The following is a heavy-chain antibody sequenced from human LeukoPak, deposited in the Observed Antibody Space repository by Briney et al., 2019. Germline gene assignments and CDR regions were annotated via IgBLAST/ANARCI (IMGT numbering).Heavy chain of an antibody. Sequence: GGPLRLSCAASGFTFSSYWMSWLRQPRENLLEWVANIKQGGSEQYYVDSVKGRSIISGDNTKTSPHLQMNIQTADDTVVYYGARGGWTHAFDIWGQGTMVTVSS. D-gene: IGHD6-19*01. CDR2: IKQGGSEQ. CDR3: ARGGWTHAFDI. CDR1: GFTFSSYW. V-gene: IGHV3-7*04. J-gene: IGHJ3*02.